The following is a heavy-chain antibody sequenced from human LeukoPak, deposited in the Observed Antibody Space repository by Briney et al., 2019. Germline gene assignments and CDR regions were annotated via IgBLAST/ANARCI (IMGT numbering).Heavy chain of an antibody. J-gene: IGHJ4*02. CDR3: ARDPGDGYNYYYFDY. V-gene: IGHV3-30-3*01. Sequence: GGSLRLSCAASGFTFSSYAMHWVRQAPGKGLEWVAVTSYDGSNKYYADSVKGRFTISRDNSKNTLYLQMNSLRAEDTAVYYCARDPGDGYNYYYFDYWGQGTLVTVSS. CDR2: TSYDGSNK. D-gene: IGHD5-24*01. CDR1: GFTFSSYA.